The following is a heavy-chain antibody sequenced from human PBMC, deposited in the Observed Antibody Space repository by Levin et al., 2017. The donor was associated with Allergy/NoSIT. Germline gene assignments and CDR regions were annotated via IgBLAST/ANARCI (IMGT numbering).Heavy chain of an antibody. V-gene: IGHV4-39*07. CDR3: ARDSKPLELLWFGELTMIMDV. J-gene: IGHJ6*02. CDR1: GGSISSSSYY. Sequence: PSETLSLTCTVSGGSISSSSYYWGWIRQPPGKGLEWIGSIYYSGSTYYNPSLKSRVTISVDTSKNQFSLKLSSVTAADTAVYYCARDSKPLELLWFGELTMIMDVWGQGTTVTVSS. D-gene: IGHD3-10*01. CDR2: IYYSGST.